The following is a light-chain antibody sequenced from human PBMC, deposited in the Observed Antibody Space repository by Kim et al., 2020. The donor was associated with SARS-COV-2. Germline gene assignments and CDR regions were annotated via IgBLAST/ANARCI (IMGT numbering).Light chain of an antibody. CDR1: KLGDKY. CDR3: QAWDSSTPV. Sequence: SYELTQPPSVSVSPGQTASITCSGDKLGDKYACWYQQKPGQSPVLVIYQDSKRPSGIPERFSGSNSGNTATLTISGTQAMDEADYYCQAWDSSTPVFGTGTKVIVL. J-gene: IGLJ1*01. V-gene: IGLV3-1*01. CDR2: QDS.